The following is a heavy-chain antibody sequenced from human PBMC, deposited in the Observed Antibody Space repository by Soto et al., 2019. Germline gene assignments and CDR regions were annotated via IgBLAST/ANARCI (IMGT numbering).Heavy chain of an antibody. Sequence: PGGSLRRSCAASGFNFRSYSVNWVRQAPGKGLECVAYISISSRTIYYADSVKGRFTISRDDAKNALYLQMNRLRDEDTSGYYCARDNGVARSVDPWGQGTLVTVAS. V-gene: IGHV3-48*02. CDR1: GFNFRSYS. J-gene: IGHJ5*02. CDR3: ARDNGVARSVDP. CDR2: ISISSRTI. D-gene: IGHD2-15*01.